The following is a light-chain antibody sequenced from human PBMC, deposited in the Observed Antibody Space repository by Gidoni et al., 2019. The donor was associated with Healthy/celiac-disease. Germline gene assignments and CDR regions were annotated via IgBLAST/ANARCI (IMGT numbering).Light chain of an antibody. J-gene: IGKJ3*01. CDR2: GTS. Sequence: ELVLTQSPVTLSLSPGERAILSCSASQSVTSTYVAWYQQRPGQAPRLLIYGTSSRATGIPDRFSGSGSGTDFTLTISSLDPEDFALYYCQQYGSSPFTFGPGTKVDIK. V-gene: IGKV3-20*01. CDR3: QQYGSSPFT. CDR1: QSVTSTY.